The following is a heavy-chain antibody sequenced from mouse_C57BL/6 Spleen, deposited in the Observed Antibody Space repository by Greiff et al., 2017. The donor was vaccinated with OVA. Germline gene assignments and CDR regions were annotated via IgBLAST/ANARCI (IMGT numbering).Heavy chain of an antibody. Sequence: VQLKESGPGLVKPSQSLSLTCSVTGYSITSGYYWNWIRQFPGNKLEWMGYISYDGSNNYNPSLKNRISITRDTSKNQFFLKLNSVTTEDTATYYCARVAVVATSYFDYWGQGTTLTVSS. CDR2: ISYDGSN. CDR1: GYSITSGYY. V-gene: IGHV3-6*01. D-gene: IGHD1-1*01. CDR3: ARVAVVATSYFDY. J-gene: IGHJ2*01.